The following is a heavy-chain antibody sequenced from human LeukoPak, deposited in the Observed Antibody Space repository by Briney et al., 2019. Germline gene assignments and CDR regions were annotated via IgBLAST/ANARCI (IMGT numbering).Heavy chain of an antibody. V-gene: IGHV1-8*01. CDR1: GYSFSNYD. D-gene: IGHD3/OR15-3a*01. CDR2: MNPHRGDA. J-gene: IGHJ1*01. CDR3: ARGPDTTSWTAEYFQH. Sequence: ASVKVSCKTSGYSFSNYDINWVRLRQATGQGPEWMGWMNPHRGDAASPQRFRGRVSMTWDISISTAYLELSGLTYDDTPVYYCARGPDTTSWTAEYFQHWGQGTLVTVSS.